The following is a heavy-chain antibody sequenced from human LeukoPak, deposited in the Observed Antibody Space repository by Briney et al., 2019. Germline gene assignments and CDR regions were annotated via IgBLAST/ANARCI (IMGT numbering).Heavy chain of an antibody. CDR1: GGSISSGDYY. D-gene: IGHD4-17*01. CDR3: ARDRGPDYGGPGNYGMDV. Sequence: SVTLSLTCTVSGGSISSGDYYWSWIRQPPGKGLEWIGYIYYSGSTYYNPSLKSRVTISVDTSKNQFSLKLSSVTAADTAVYYCARDRGPDYGGPGNYGMDVWGQGTTVTVSS. CDR2: IYYSGST. V-gene: IGHV4-30-4*01. J-gene: IGHJ6*02.